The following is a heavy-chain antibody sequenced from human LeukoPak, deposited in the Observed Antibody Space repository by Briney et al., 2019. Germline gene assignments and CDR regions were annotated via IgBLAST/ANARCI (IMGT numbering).Heavy chain of an antibody. Sequence: SETLSLTCAVYGGSFSGYYWSWIRQPPGKGLEWIGEINHSGSTNYNPSLKSRVTISVDTSKNQFSLKLSSVTAADTAVYYCARGRGPVIVVVLAAIPVRFYYWVQGTLVTVSS. V-gene: IGHV4-34*01. CDR2: INHSGST. D-gene: IGHD2-2*02. J-gene: IGHJ4*02. CDR1: GGSFSGYY. CDR3: ARGRGPVIVVVLAAIPVRFYY.